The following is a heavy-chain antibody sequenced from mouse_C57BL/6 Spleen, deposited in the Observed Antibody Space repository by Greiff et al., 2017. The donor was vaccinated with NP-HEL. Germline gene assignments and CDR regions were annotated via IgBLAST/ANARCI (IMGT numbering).Heavy chain of an antibody. CDR2: IYPSDSET. Sequence: VQLQQSGAELVRPGSSVKLSCKASGYTFTSYWMDWVKQRPGQGLEWIGNIYPSDSETHYNQKFKDKATLTVDKSSSTAYMQLSSLTSEDSAVYYCAREGITTGGFDYWGQGTTLTVSS. V-gene: IGHV1-61*01. CDR3: AREGITTGGFDY. D-gene: IGHD2-4*01. J-gene: IGHJ2*01. CDR1: GYTFTSYW.